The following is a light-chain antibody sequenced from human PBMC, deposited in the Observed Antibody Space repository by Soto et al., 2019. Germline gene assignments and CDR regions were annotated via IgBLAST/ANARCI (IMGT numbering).Light chain of an antibody. J-gene: IGKJ1*01. CDR2: GAS. V-gene: IGKV3-11*01. CDR3: QQHSHWPPWT. Sequence: EVVLTQSPATLSLSPGERATLSCRASENVRTFVDWYQQKPGQAPRLLIYGASNRATGIPARFSGSGSGPDFTLTISDLEPEDFAVYYCQQHSHWPPWTFGQGTKVDIK. CDR1: ENVRTF.